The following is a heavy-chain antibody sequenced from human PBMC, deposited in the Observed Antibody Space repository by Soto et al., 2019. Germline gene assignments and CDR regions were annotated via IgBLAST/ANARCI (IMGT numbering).Heavy chain of an antibody. Sequence: SETLSLTCAVYGGSVSGYYWSWIRQPPGKGLEWIGEINHSGSTNYNPSLKSRVTISVDTSKNQFSLKLSSVTAADTAVYYCASGSTVTTFDYWGQGTLVTVSS. CDR1: GGSVSGYY. V-gene: IGHV4-34*01. J-gene: IGHJ4*02. D-gene: IGHD4-4*01. CDR3: ASGSTVTTFDY. CDR2: INHSGST.